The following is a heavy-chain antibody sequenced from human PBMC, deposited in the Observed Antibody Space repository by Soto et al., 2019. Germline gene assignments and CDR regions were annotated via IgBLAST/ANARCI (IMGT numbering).Heavy chain of an antibody. J-gene: IGHJ4*02. CDR2: ITGSGAGT. CDR3: AKYTSGWDFDY. CDR1: GFTFSSYA. D-gene: IGHD6-19*01. V-gene: IGHV3-23*01. Sequence: EVQLLESGGGLVQPGGSLRLSCAGSGFTFSSYAMSWVRQAPVKGLEWVSAITGSGAGTYFTDSVKGRFTISRDNSKSMLFLQMNSLRAEDTAVYYCAKYTSGWDFDYWGQGTLVTVSS.